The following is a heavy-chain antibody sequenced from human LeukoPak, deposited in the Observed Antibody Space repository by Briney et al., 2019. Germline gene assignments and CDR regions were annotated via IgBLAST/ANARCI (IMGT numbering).Heavy chain of an antibody. Sequence: SETLSLTCTVSGGSTSSSSYYWGWIRQPPGKGLEWIGSIYYSGSTYYNPSLKSRVTISVDTSKNQFSLKLSSVTAADTAVYYCARQVYNRDYWGQGTLVTVSS. CDR2: IYYSGST. CDR3: ARQVYNRDY. CDR1: GGSTSSSSYY. V-gene: IGHV4-39*01. J-gene: IGHJ4*02. D-gene: IGHD5-24*01.